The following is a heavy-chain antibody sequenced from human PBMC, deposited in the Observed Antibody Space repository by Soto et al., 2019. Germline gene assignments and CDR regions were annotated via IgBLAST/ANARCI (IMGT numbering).Heavy chain of an antibody. V-gene: IGHV3-74*01. J-gene: IGHJ6*02. Sequence: GGSLRLSCAASGCTFSSYWMHWVRQAPGKGLVWVSRINSDGSSTSYADSVKGRFTISRDNAKNTLYLQMNSLRAEDTAVYYCASPYYGSGSYYRTQRPQFYGMDVWGQGTTVTVSS. CDR1: GCTFSSYW. CDR2: INSDGSST. D-gene: IGHD3-10*01. CDR3: ASPYYGSGSYYRTQRPQFYGMDV.